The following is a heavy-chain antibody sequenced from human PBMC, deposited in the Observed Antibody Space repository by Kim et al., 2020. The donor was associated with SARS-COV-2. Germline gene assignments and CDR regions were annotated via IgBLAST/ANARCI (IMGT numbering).Heavy chain of an antibody. CDR1: GFTFSSYA. CDR2: ISYDGSNK. J-gene: IGHJ4*02. Sequence: GGSLRLSCAASGFTFSSYAMHWVRQAPGKGLEWVAVISYDGSNKYYADSVKGRFTISRDNSKNTLYLQMNSLRAEDTAVYYCARDRYYGLRSYYSPLDYWGQGTLVTVSS. CDR3: ARDRYYGLRSYYSPLDY. D-gene: IGHD3-10*01. V-gene: IGHV3-30*04.